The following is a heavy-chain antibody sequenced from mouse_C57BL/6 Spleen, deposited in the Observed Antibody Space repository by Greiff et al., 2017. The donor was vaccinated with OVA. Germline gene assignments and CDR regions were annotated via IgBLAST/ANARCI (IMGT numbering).Heavy chain of an antibody. D-gene: IGHD2-10*02. J-gene: IGHJ2*01. CDR2: ISDGGSYT. Sequence: EVHLVESGGGLVKPGGSLKLSCAASGFTFSSYAMSWVRQTPEKRLEWVATISDGGSYTYYPDNVKGRFTISRDNAKNNLYLQMSHLKSEDTAMYYCARDQGAPRFFDYWGQGTTLTVTS. V-gene: IGHV5-4*01. CDR3: ARDQGAPRFFDY. CDR1: GFTFSSYA.